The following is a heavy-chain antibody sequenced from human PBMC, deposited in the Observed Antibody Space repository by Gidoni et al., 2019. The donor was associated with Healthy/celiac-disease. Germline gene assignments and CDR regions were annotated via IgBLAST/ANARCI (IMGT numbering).Heavy chain of an antibody. J-gene: IGHJ6*02. V-gene: IGHV3-74*01. CDR3: ARGYCSSTSCYYHYYYGMDV. Sequence: EVQLVESGGGLVQPGGSLRLSCAASGFPFSSYWMHWVRQAPGKGLVWVSRINSDGSSTSYADSVKGRFTISRDNAKNTLYLQMNSLRAEDTAVYYCARGYCSSTSCYYHYYYGMDVWGQGTTVTVSS. CDR2: INSDGSST. CDR1: GFPFSSYW. D-gene: IGHD2-2*01.